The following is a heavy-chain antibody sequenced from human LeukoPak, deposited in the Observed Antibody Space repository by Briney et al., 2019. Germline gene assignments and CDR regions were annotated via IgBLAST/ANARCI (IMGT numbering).Heavy chain of an antibody. CDR3: ARAPSGTVDY. Sequence: GASVTVSCKASGYTFTVYYMHWVRQAPGQGLEWMGWINPNSGGTNYAQKFQGRVTMTRDTSISTAYMELSRLRSDDTAVYYCARAPSGTVDYWGQGTLVTVSS. V-gene: IGHV1-2*02. D-gene: IGHD1-1*01. CDR2: INPNSGGT. J-gene: IGHJ4*02. CDR1: GYTFTVYY.